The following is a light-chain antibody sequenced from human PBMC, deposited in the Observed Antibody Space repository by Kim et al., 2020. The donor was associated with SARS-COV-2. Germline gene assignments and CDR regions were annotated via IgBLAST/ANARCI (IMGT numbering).Light chain of an antibody. Sequence: SVSPGERAPLSCRASQTIDRNLAWYRQKPGQAPRLLIYDASTRATDIPARFSGSGSGTDFTLTISSLQSEDFVVYYCHRYNNWPYTFGQGTKLEI. CDR3: HRYNNWPYT. V-gene: IGKV3-15*01. CDR1: QTIDRN. J-gene: IGKJ2*01. CDR2: DAS.